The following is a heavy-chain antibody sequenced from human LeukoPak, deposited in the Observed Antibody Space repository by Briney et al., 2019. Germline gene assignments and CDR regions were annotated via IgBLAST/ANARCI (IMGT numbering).Heavy chain of an antibody. J-gene: IGHJ4*02. Sequence: GGSLRLSCAASGFTFSDYYMNWVRQAPGKGLEWISYIVPSGTIMKYADSVRGRFTISRDNSKNTLYLQMNSLRAEDTAVYYCAKDTYYYGSGSSPFDYWGQGTLVTVSS. CDR1: GFTFSDYY. D-gene: IGHD3-10*01. V-gene: IGHV3-11*01. CDR2: IVPSGTIM. CDR3: AKDTYYYGSGSSPFDY.